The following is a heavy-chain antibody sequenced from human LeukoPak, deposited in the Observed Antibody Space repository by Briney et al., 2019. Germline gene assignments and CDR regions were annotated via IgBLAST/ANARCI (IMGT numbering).Heavy chain of an antibody. CDR1: GGTFSSYT. J-gene: IGHJ5*02. CDR2: IIPILGIA. D-gene: IGHD4-17*01. V-gene: IGHV1-69*04. Sequence: GASVKVSCKASGGTFSSYTISWVRQAPGQGLEWMGRIIPILGIANYAQKFQGRVTITADTSTSTAYMELRSLRSDDTAVYYCARDLYGDYLNWFDPWGQGTLVTVSS. CDR3: ARDLYGDYLNWFDP.